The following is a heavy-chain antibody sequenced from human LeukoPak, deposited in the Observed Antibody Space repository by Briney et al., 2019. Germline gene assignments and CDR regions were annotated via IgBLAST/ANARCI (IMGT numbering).Heavy chain of an antibody. J-gene: IGHJ4*02. D-gene: IGHD4-17*01. CDR3: ATQSYGLFAY. V-gene: IGHV3-66*01. CDR1: GFTVSTNS. CDR2: IYSDNT. Sequence: GGSLRLSCSVSGFTVSTNSMSWVRQAPGKGLEWVSFIYSDNTHYSDSVKGRFTISRDNSKNTLYLQMNSLRPDDTAVYYCATQSYGLFAYWGQGTLVTVSS.